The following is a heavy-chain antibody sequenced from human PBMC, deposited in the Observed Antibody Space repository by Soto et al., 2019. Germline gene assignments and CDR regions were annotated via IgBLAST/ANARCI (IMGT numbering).Heavy chain of an antibody. CDR1: GFTFSSYS. J-gene: IGHJ4*02. D-gene: IGHD5-12*01. V-gene: IGHV3-48*02. CDR2: ISSSSSTI. CDR3: ARDLYSGYDSDGSYGCDY. Sequence: EVQLVESGGGLVQPGGSLRLSCAASGFTFSSYSMNWVRQAPGKGLEWVSYISSSSSTIYYADSVKGRFTISRDNAKNSLYLQMNSLRDEDTAVYYCARDLYSGYDSDGSYGCDYWGQGTLVTVSS.